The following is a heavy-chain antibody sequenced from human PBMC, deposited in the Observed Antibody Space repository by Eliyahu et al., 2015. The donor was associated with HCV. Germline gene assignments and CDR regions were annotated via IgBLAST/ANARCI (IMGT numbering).Heavy chain of an antibody. Sequence: EVQLLESGGGLVQPGGSLRLSCAASGFTFSSYAMSWVRQAPGKGLEWVSAISGSGGSTYYADSVKGRFTISRDNSKNTLYLQMNSLRAEDTAVYYCAKVKDSSSWYDGAVDYWGQGTLVTVSS. D-gene: IGHD6-13*01. J-gene: IGHJ4*02. CDR1: GFTFSSYA. CDR3: AKVKDSSSWYDGAVDY. CDR2: ISGSGGST. V-gene: IGHV3-23*01.